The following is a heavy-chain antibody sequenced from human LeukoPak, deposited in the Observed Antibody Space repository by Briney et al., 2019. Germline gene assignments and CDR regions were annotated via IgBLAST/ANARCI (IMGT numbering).Heavy chain of an antibody. Sequence: ASVKVSCKASGYTFTGYYMHWVRQAPGQGLEWMGWISPNSGGTNYAQKFQGRVTMTRDTSISTAYMELSRLRSDDTAVYYCARPAPYYYDSSGYYLQHWGQGTLVTVSS. D-gene: IGHD3-22*01. CDR1: GYTFTGYY. CDR2: ISPNSGGT. J-gene: IGHJ1*01. CDR3: ARPAPYYYDSSGYYLQH. V-gene: IGHV1-2*02.